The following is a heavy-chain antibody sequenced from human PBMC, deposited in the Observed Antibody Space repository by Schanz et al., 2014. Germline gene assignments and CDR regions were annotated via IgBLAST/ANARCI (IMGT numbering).Heavy chain of an antibody. CDR3: ARPRFDYGEGDY. Sequence: CSVSGFSLNTYGIHWFRQPAGKVLEWVAVIWNNGVTKYYADSVRGRFTISRDRFQNTLYLRMSSLRDEDAAVYYCARPRFDYGEGDYWGQGTLVHVSA. J-gene: IGHJ4*02. V-gene: IGHV3-33*01. D-gene: IGHD4-17*01. CDR2: IWNNGVTK. CDR1: GFSLNTYG.